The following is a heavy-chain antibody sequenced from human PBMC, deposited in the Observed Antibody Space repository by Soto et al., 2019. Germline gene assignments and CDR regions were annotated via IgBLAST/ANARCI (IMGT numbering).Heavy chain of an antibody. Sequence: ASVKVSCKASGYTFTSYGISWVRQAPGQGLEWMGWISAYNGNTNYAQKLQGRVTMTTDTSTSTAYMELRSLRSDDTAVYYCANTPPRISAGWYDTWRQGTLVTVSS. CDR1: GYTFTSYG. J-gene: IGHJ5*02. CDR3: ANTPPRISAGWYDT. D-gene: IGHD3-3*02. CDR2: ISAYNGNT. V-gene: IGHV1-18*01.